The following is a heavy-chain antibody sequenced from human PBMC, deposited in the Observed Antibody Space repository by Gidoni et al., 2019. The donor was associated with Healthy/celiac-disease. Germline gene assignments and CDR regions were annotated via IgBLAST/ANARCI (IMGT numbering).Heavy chain of an antibody. CDR3: ARGKRGIIVGATLDY. D-gene: IGHD1-26*01. J-gene: IGHJ4*02. CDR2: INHSGST. Sequence: QVQLQQWGAGLLKPSETLSLTCAVYGGSFRGYYWSWIRQPPGKGLEWIGEINHSGSTNYNPSLKSRVTISVDTSKNQFSLKLSSVTAADTAVYYCARGKRGIIVGATLDYWGQGTLVTVSS. V-gene: IGHV4-34*01. CDR1: GGSFRGYY.